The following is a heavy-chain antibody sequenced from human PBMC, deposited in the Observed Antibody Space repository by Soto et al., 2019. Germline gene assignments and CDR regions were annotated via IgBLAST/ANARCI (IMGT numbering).Heavy chain of an antibody. Sequence: QAQLVQSGAEMRKRGASVKIACKASGYSFSRYIIHWVRQAPGHSLEWMGWINAGNGETKYSQPSHGRLTITGYTSAKTACLELSRLRSDDTALYYCANDLLTGFLADYKTYYSVDVWGQVTPVTV. CDR2: INAGNGET. V-gene: IGHV1-3*01. CDR1: GYSFSRYI. J-gene: IGHJ6*02. CDR3: ANDLLTGFLADYKTYYSVDV. D-gene: IGHD3-9*01.